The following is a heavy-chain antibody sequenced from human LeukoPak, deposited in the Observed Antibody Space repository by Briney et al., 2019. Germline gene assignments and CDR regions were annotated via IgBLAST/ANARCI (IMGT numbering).Heavy chain of an antibody. D-gene: IGHD3-9*01. CDR3: ASGGDILTGYYSVVFDY. CDR2: ISSSGSTI. J-gene: IGHJ4*02. V-gene: IGHV3-48*03. Sequence: PGGSLRLYCAASGFTFSSYEMNWVRQAPGKGLEWVSYISSSGSTIYYADSVKGRFTISRDNAKNSLYLQMNSLRAEDTAVYYCASGGDILTGYYSVVFDYWGQGTLVTVSS. CDR1: GFTFSSYE.